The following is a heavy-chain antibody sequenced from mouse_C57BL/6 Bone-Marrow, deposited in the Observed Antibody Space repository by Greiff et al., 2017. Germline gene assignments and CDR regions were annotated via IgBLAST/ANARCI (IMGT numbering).Heavy chain of an antibody. V-gene: IGHV5-4*01. CDR3: ARDLFCFDY. J-gene: IGHJ2*01. CDR1: GFTFSSYA. Sequence: EVKLMESGGGLVKPGGSLKLSCAASGFTFSSYAMSWVRQTPEKRLEWVATISDGGSYTYYPDNVKGRFTISRDNAKNNLYLQMSHLKSEDTAMYYCARDLFCFDYWGQGTTLTVSS. CDR2: ISDGGSYT.